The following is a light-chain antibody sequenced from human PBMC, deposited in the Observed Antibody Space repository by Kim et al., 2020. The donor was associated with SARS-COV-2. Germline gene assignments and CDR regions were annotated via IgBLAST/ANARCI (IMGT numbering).Light chain of an antibody. CDR2: ATS. J-gene: IGKJ4*01. CDR1: QGVASW. CDR3: QKGDTFPLT. V-gene: IGKV1-12*01. Sequence: ATVGGTVTITCRARQGVASWLAWYQQKPGKAPKLLIHATSGLHTGVPSRFSGSGSGTEFTLPISSLQPEDFATYYCQKGDTFPLTFGGGTKVDIK.